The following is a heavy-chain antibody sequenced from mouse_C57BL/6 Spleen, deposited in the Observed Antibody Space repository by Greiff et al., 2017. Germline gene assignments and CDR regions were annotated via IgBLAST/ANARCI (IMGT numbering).Heavy chain of an antibody. V-gene: IGHV2-5*01. CDR3: AKNSYGGVDY. J-gene: IGHJ2*01. Sequence: VKLMESGPGLVQPSPCLSITCTVSGFSLTSYGVHWVRQSPGKGLEWLGVIWSGGSTDYNAAFMSRLSITKYNSKSQVFFKMNSLQADDTAIYYCAKNSYGGVDYWGKGTTLTVSS. CDR2: IWSGGST. CDR1: GFSLTSYG. D-gene: IGHD1-2*01.